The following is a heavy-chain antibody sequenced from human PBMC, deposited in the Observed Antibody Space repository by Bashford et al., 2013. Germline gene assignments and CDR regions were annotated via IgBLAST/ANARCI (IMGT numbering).Heavy chain of an antibody. Sequence: SETLSLTCAVSGGSISSSNWWSWVRQPPGKGLEWIGEIYHSGSTNYNPSLKSRVTISVDKSKNQFSLKLSSVTAADTAVYYCARRRQGMVQGVIITTRLWFDPWGQGTLVTVSS. CDR2: IYHSGST. V-gene: IGHV4-4*02. D-gene: IGHD3-10*01. J-gene: IGHJ5*02. CDR3: ARRRQGMVQGVIITTRLWFDP. CDR1: GGSISSSNW.